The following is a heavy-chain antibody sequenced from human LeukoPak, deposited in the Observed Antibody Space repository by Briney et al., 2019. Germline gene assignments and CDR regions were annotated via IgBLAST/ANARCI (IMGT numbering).Heavy chain of an antibody. D-gene: IGHD3-22*01. V-gene: IGHV1-46*01. CDR1: GYTFTSYY. Sequence: ASVKVSCKASGYTFTSYYMHWVRQAPGQGLEWMGIINPSGGNTSYAQKFQGRVTMTRDTSTGTVYMELSSLRSEDTAVYYCARDREIYYMSFGALDIWGQGTMVTISS. J-gene: IGHJ3*02. CDR2: INPSGGNT. CDR3: ARDREIYYMSFGALDI.